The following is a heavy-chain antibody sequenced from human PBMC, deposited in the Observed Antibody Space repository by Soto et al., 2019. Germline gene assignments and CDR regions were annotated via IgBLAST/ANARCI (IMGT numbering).Heavy chain of an antibody. CDR1: GFTFSSYA. CDR3: ARVLSRDIVLVGAFDI. CDR2: ISYDGNNK. Sequence: QVQLVESGGGVVQPGTSLRLSCAASGFTFSSYAMHWVRQAPGKGLEWVAVISYDGNNKYYADSVKGRFTISRDNSKSTLYLQMHSLSAEDTAVYYCARVLSRDIVLVGAFDIWGQGTMVTVSS. J-gene: IGHJ3*02. V-gene: IGHV3-30-3*01. D-gene: IGHD2-2*01.